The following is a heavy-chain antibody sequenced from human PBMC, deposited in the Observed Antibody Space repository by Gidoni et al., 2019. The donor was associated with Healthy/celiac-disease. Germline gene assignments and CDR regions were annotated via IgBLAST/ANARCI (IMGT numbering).Heavy chain of an antibody. CDR3: AREWGYCSGGSCYGDYYYYGMDV. CDR2: IIPIFGTA. Sequence: QVQLVQSGAEVKKPGSSVKVSCKASGGNFSSYAISWVRQAPGQGLEWMGGIIPIFGTANYAQKFQGRVTITADESTSTAYMELSSLRSEDTAVYYCAREWGYCSGGSCYGDYYYYGMDVWGQGTTVTVSS. CDR1: GGNFSSYA. V-gene: IGHV1-69*01. J-gene: IGHJ6*02. D-gene: IGHD2-15*01.